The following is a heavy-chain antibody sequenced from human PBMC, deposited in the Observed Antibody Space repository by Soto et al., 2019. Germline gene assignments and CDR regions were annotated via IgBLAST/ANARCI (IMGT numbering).Heavy chain of an antibody. V-gene: IGHV1-18*01. CDR2: ISAYNGNT. CDR1: GYTLTELS. Sequence: ASVQVCCQVSGYTLTELSIHWFRQAPGEGLEWMGWISAYNGNTNYAQKLQGRVTMTTDTSTSTAYMELRSLRSDDTAVYYCARQNRGDYAWYFDYWGQGTLVTVSS. J-gene: IGHJ4*02. CDR3: ARQNRGDYAWYFDY. D-gene: IGHD4-17*01.